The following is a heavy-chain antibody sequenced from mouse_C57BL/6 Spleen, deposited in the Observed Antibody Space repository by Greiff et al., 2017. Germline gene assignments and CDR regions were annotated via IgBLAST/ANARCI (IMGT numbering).Heavy chain of an antibody. CDR1: GYTFTEYT. V-gene: IGHV1-62-2*01. D-gene: IGHD2-1*01. J-gene: IGHJ4*01. Sequence: QVHVKQSGAELVKPGASVKLSCKASGYTFTEYTIHWVKQRSGQGLEWIGWFYPGSGSIKYNEKFKDKATLTADKSSSTVYMELSRLTSEDSAVYFCARHEDSIYYGNYNYAMDYWGQGTSVTVSS. CDR2: FYPGSGSI. CDR3: ARHEDSIYYGNYNYAMDY.